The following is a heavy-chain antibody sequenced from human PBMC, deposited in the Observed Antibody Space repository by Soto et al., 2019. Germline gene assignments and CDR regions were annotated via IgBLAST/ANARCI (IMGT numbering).Heavy chain of an antibody. CDR3: ARESEDLTSNFDY. J-gene: IGHJ4*02. CDR1: GFTFTRYS. CDR2: ISSTTNYI. V-gene: IGHV3-21*01. Sequence: GGSLRLSCAASGFTFTRYSMNWVRQAPGRGLEWVSSISSTTNYIYYADSMKGRFTVSRDNAKNSVYLEMNSLSAEDTALYYCARESEDLTSNFDYWGQGTLVTVSS.